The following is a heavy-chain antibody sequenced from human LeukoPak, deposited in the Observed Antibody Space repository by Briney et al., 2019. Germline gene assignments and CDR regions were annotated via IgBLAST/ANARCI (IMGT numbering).Heavy chain of an antibody. CDR3: ASSNAYYDFWSGYGLWFDP. V-gene: IGHV1-46*03. Sequence: PGASVKVSCKASGYTFTGYYMHWVRQAPGQGLEWMGIINPSGGSTSYAQKFQGRVTMTRDTSTSTVYMELSSLRSEDTAVYYCASSNAYYDFWSGYGLWFDPWGQGTLVTVSS. CDR2: INPSGGST. CDR1: GYTFTGYY. J-gene: IGHJ5*02. D-gene: IGHD3-3*01.